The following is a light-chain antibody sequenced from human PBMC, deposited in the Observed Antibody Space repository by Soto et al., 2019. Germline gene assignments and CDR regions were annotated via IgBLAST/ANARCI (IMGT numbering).Light chain of an antibody. CDR1: SSNIGNNY. V-gene: IGLV1-51*01. CDR2: DNS. CDR3: GTWDSSLSAGV. J-gene: IGLJ2*01. Sequence: QSVLTQPPSVSAAPGQKVTISCSGSSSNIGNNYVSWYQQLPGTAPKLLIYDNSKPPSGIPDRFSGSKSGTSATLGITGLQTGDEADYYCGTWDSSLSAGVFGGGTKLTVL.